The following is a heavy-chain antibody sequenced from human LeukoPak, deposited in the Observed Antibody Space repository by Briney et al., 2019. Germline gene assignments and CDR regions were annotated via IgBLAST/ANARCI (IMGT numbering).Heavy chain of an antibody. V-gene: IGHV3-21*01. J-gene: IGHJ4*02. D-gene: IGHD3-22*01. CDR1: GFTFSRYT. CDR2: ITSSSIYI. Sequence: SGGSLRLSCAASGFTFSRYTMSWVRQAPGKGLEWVSSITSSSIYIYYADSMKGRFTISRDNAKNSLYLQMNSLRAEDTAVYYCARALYDSSGYYSHFDYWGQGTLVTVSS. CDR3: ARALYDSSGYYSHFDY.